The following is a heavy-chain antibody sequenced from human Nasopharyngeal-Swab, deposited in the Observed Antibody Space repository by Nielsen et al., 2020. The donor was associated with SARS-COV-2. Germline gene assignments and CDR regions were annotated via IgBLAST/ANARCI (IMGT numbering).Heavy chain of an antibody. CDR1: GYTFTSYD. CDR3: ARGPDSSGYNYYYYYMDV. J-gene: IGHJ6*03. D-gene: IGHD3-22*01. CDR2: INPNSGGT. Sequence: ASVKVSCKASGYTFTSYDINWVRQATGQGLEWMGRINPNSGGTNYAQKFQGRVTMTRDTSISTAYMELSRLRSDDTAVYYCARGPDSSGYNYYYYYMDVWGKGTTVTVSS. V-gene: IGHV1-2*06.